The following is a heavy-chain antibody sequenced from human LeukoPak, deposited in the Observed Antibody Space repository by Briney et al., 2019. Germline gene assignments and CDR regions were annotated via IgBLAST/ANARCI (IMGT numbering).Heavy chain of an antibody. CDR2: INPSAGNT. CDR1: GYTFTSYY. V-gene: IGHV1-46*01. CDR3: ARERLQTCYFDN. J-gene: IGHJ4*02. D-gene: IGHD2-15*01. Sequence: GASVKVSCKASGYTFTSYYMHWVRQAPGQGLEWMGIINPSAGNTDYAQKFQARVTMTRDTSTSTVYMELSSLRSEDTAVYYCARERLQTCYFDNWGQGTLVTVSS.